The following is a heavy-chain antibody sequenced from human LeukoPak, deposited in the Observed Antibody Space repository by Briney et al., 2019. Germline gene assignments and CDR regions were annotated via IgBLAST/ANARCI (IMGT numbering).Heavy chain of an antibody. V-gene: IGHV4-59*01. CDR2: IYYAGST. J-gene: IGHJ1*01. D-gene: IGHD6-19*01. CDR1: GGAISTYY. CDR3: ARAQGYSSGWDFQH. Sequence: SETLSLTCTVSGGAISTYYWSWIRQTPGMGLEWIGYIYYAGSTNYNPSLKSRVTISVDASKNQFSLKMSSMTAADTAVYYCARAQGYSSGWDFQHWGQGTLVTFSS.